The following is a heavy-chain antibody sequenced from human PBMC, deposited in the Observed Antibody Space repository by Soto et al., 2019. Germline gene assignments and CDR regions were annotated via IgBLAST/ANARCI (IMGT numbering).Heavy chain of an antibody. CDR2: IYHSGNT. CDR3: ARADRTSPLTR. J-gene: IGHJ4*02. CDR1: SGSISSGIW. V-gene: IGHV4-4*02. D-gene: IGHD3-9*01. Sequence: QVQLQESGPGLVEPSGTLSLTCTVSSGSISSGIWWNWVRQPPGKGLEWIGEIYHSGNTNYNPSLKSQLIISVDCSKNQFFLSLYSVTAADTAVYYCARADRTSPLTRWGRGVLVPVSS.